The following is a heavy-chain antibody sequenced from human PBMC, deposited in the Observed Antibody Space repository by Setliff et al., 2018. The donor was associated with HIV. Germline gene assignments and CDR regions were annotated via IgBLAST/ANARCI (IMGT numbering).Heavy chain of an antibody. CDR3: AREKNDYHTYFFDY. J-gene: IGHJ4*02. CDR1: GYSISSGYY. D-gene: IGHD4-17*01. V-gene: IGHV4-61*03. Sequence: SETLSLTCTVSGYSISSGYYWSWIRQPPGKGLEWIGYVYNSGTTNYNPSLKSRVTISVDTSKKHFSQKLSSVTAADTAVYYCAREKNDYHTYFFDYWGQGTLVTAPQ. CDR2: VYNSGTT.